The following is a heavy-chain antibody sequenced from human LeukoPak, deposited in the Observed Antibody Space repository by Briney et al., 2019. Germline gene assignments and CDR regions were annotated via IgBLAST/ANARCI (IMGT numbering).Heavy chain of an antibody. CDR3: AKDRGSGWWDYFDY. CDR1: GFTFSSYA. CDR2: ISGSGGST. J-gene: IGHJ4*02. Sequence: GGSLRLSCAASGFTFSSYAMSWVRPAPGKGLEWVSAISGSGGSTYYADSVKGRFTISRDNSKNTLYLQMTSLRAEDTAVYYCAKDRGSGWWDYFDYWGQGTLVTVSS. D-gene: IGHD6-19*01. V-gene: IGHV3-23*01.